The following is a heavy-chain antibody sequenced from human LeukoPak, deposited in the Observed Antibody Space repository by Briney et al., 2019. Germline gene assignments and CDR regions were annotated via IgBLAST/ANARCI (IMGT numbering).Heavy chain of an antibody. V-gene: IGHV4-59*08. D-gene: IGHD3-22*01. Sequence: SETLSLTCTVSGGSISSYYWSWIRQPPGKGLEWIGSIYYDGSTYYNPSLKSRVTISVDTSKNQFSLKLSSVTAADTAVYYCARARNYYDSSGPFAPWGQGTLVTVSS. CDR1: GGSISSYY. CDR2: IYYDGST. J-gene: IGHJ5*02. CDR3: ARARNYYDSSGPFAP.